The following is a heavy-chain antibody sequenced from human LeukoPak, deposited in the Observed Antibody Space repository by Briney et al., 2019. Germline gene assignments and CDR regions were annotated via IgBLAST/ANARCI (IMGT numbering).Heavy chain of an antibody. D-gene: IGHD6-13*01. CDR2: IYYSGST. Sequence: PSETLSLTCTVSGGSISGYYWSWIRQPPGKGLEWIGYIYYSGSTNYNPSLKSRVTISVDTSKNQFSLKLSSVTAADTAVYYCARYSSSWFDYWGQGTLVTVSS. V-gene: IGHV4-59*01. CDR3: ARYSSSWFDY. J-gene: IGHJ5*01. CDR1: GGSISGYY.